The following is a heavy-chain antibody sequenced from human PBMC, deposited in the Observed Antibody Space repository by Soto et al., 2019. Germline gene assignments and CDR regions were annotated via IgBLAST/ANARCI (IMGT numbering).Heavy chain of an antibody. CDR1: GFTFSSYG. Sequence: QVQLVESGGGVVQPGRSLRLSCAASGFTFSSYGMHWVRQAPGKGLEWVALISHDGINKYYADSVRGRFTISRDSSPNTLYLQMTSLRAADTAVYYCGRCTSTSCHLGSDYWGQGTLVTVSS. D-gene: IGHD2-2*01. CDR2: ISHDGINK. CDR3: GRCTSTSCHLGSDY. J-gene: IGHJ4*02. V-gene: IGHV3-30*03.